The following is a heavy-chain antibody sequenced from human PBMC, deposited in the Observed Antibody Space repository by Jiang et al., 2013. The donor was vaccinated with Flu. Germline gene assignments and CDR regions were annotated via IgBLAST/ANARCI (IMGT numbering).Heavy chain of an antibody. J-gene: IGHJ6*02. V-gene: IGHV3-48*03. D-gene: IGHD3/OR15-3a*01. Sequence: LLESGGGVVQPGGSLRLSCAGSGFTFSSYEMNWVRQAPGKGLEWLSYISTSGGTIYYADSVKGRSTISRDNAKNSVYLQMKSLRAEDTAVYYCARAWDWHYYGLDVWGQGTTVTVSS. CDR2: ISTSGGTI. CDR3: ARAWDWHYYGLDV. CDR1: GFTFSSYE.